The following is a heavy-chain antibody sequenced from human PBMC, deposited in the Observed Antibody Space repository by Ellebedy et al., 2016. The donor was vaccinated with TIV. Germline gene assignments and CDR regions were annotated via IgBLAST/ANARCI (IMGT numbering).Heavy chain of an antibody. CDR1: GFTFSDYY. CDR2: ISSSGSTI. D-gene: IGHD5-12*01. Sequence: GESLKISCAASGFTFSDYYMSWIRQAPGKGLEWVSYISSSGSTIYYADSVKGRFTISRDNAKNSLYLQMNSMRDEDTAVYYCARDLPDIVATIRVGYGMDVWGQGTTVTVSS. V-gene: IGHV3-11*04. CDR3: ARDLPDIVATIRVGYGMDV. J-gene: IGHJ6*02.